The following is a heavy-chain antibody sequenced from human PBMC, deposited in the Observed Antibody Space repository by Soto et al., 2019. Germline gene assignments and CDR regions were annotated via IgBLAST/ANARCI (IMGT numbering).Heavy chain of an antibody. Sequence: SETLPHTCAVYGGYFSRYYWPWIRQHPGKELEWPGEINHSGSTNYNPSLKSRVTISVATSKHQFSLKLSSVTAADTAVYYCARVTLPLYCSSTSCYGGDYYYYGMDVWGQGTTVTVS. D-gene: IGHD2-2*01. V-gene: IGHV4-34*01. CDR2: INHSGST. J-gene: IGHJ6*02. CDR3: ARVTLPLYCSSTSCYGGDYYYYGMDV. CDR1: GGYFSRYY.